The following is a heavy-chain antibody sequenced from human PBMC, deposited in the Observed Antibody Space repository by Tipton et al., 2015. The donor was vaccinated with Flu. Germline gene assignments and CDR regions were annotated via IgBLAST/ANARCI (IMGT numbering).Heavy chain of an antibody. J-gene: IGHJ4*02. Sequence: TLSLTCAVSGDSLRSDYYWGWIRQPPGKGLEWIGNIYYTGNTYYNPSLKSRVTISVDRSKNQFSLKLNSVTAADTAVYYCARDFVGWSFSYFDYWGQGSLVTVSS. V-gene: IGHV4-38-2*02. CDR2: IYYTGNT. CDR3: ARDFVGWSFSYFDY. D-gene: IGHD3-3*01. CDR1: GDSLRSDYY.